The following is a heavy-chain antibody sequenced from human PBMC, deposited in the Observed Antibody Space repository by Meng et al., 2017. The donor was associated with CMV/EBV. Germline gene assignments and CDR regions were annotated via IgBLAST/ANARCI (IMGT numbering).Heavy chain of an antibody. D-gene: IGHD1-26*01. CDR3: TRDFEVGATEDY. J-gene: IGHJ4*02. V-gene: IGHV3-49*04. CDR2: IRSKAYGGTT. CDR1: GFTFGDYA. Sequence: GESLKISCTASGFTFGDYAMSWVRQAPGKGLEWVGFIRSKAYGGTTEYAASVKGRFTISRDDSKSIAYLQMNSLKTEDTAVYHCTRDFEVGATEDYWGQGTLVTVSS.